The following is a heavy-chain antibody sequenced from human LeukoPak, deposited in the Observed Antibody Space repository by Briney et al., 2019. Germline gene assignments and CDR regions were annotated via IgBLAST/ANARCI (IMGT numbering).Heavy chain of an antibody. J-gene: IGHJ4*02. CDR3: ARLRGEGGYFDY. V-gene: IGHV4-59*08. D-gene: IGHD3-16*01. CDR2: IYHSGST. CDR1: GGSISSYY. Sequence: SETLSLTCTVSGGSISSYYWSWIRQPPGKGLEWIGYIYHSGSTNYNPSLKSRVTISVDTSKNQFSLKLSSVTAADTAVYYCARLRGEGGYFDYWGQGTLVTVSS.